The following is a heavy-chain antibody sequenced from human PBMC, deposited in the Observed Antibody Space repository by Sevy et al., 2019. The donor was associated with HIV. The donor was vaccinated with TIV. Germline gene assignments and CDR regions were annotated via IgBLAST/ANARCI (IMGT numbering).Heavy chain of an antibody. J-gene: IGHJ4*02. CDR2: SGST. Sequence: SETQSLTCSVSGGSISSYYWSWIRQPPGKGLEWIEYSGSTNYKSSLKSRVTISVDTSKNQFSLKLGSVTAADTAVYYCARVRYTFGFPVFLDYWGQGTLVTVSS. V-gene: IGHV4-59*01. D-gene: IGHD5-18*01. CDR3: ARVRYTFGFPVFLDY. CDR1: GGSISSYY.